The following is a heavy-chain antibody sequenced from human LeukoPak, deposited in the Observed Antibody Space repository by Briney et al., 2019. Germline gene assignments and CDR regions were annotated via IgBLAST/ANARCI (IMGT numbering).Heavy chain of an antibody. J-gene: IGHJ4*02. D-gene: IGHD2-2*01. Sequence: PGGSLRLSCAASGFTFATYDMHWVRQTTRKGLEWVSGIGTSGDTHYPDSVRGRSTISRENAKNSLYLQMNSLRDGDTAVYYCARGFYCSDHSCYVNGEFDYWGQGTLVTVSS. CDR1: GFTFATYD. CDR3: ARGFYCSDHSCYVNGEFDY. CDR2: IGTSGDT. V-gene: IGHV3-13*04.